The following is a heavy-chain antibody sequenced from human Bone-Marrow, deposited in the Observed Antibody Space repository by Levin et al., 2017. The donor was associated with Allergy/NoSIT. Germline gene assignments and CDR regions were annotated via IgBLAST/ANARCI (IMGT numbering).Heavy chain of an antibody. J-gene: IGHJ4*02. CDR3: ARGSNLYYYGSVSLFDY. V-gene: IGHV4-59*01. CDR2: IYYSGST. D-gene: IGHD3-10*01. Sequence: SETLSLTCTVSGGSISSYYWSWIRQPPGKGLEWIGYIYYSGSTNYNPSLKSRVTISVDTSKNQFSLKLSSVTAADTAVYYCARGSNLYYYGSVSLFDYWGQGTLVTVSS. CDR1: GGSISSYY.